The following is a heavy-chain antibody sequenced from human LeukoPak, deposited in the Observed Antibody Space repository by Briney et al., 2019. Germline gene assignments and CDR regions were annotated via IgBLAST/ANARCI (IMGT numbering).Heavy chain of an antibody. V-gene: IGHV4-39*07. D-gene: IGHD3-3*01. J-gene: IGHJ5*02. CDR2: IYYSGST. CDR1: GGSISSSSYY. Sequence: SETLSLTCTVSGGSISSSSYYWGWIRQPPGKGLEWIGSIYYSGSTYYNPSLKSRVTISVDTSKNQFSLKLSSVTAADTAVYYCARDAGRITIFGVVIPNWFDPWGQGTLVTVSS. CDR3: ARDAGRITIFGVVIPNWFDP.